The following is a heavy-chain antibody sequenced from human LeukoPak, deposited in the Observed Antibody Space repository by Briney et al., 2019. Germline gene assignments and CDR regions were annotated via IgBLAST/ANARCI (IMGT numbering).Heavy chain of an antibody. V-gene: IGHV3-7*04. CDR1: GFTFSSYW. CDR3: ARGAYSNSWLNFDY. D-gene: IGHD6-13*01. CDR2: IKQDGSEK. J-gene: IGHJ4*02. Sequence: PGGSLRLSCAASGFTFSSYWMSWVRQAPGKGLEWVANIKQDGSEKYYVDSVKGRFTISRDNAKNSLYLQMNSLRAEDTAVYYCARGAYSNSWLNFDYWGQGTLVTVSS.